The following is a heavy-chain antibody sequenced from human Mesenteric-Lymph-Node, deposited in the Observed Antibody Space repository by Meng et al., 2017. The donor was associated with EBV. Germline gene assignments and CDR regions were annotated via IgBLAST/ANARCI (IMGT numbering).Heavy chain of an antibody. J-gene: IGHJ4*02. Sequence: ASVPRLVKPSETLSPACTVSGGSVSSGSYYWSWIRQPPGKGLEWIGYIYYSGSTNYNPSLKSRVTISVDTSKNQFSLKLSSVTAADTAVYYCALIIVGATHFDYWGQGTLVTVSS. CDR3: ALIIVGATHFDY. CDR2: IYYSGST. D-gene: IGHD1-26*01. V-gene: IGHV4-61*01. CDR1: GGSVSSGSYY.